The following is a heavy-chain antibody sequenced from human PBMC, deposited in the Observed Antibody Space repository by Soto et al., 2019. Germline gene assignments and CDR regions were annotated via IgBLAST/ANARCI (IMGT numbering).Heavy chain of an antibody. CDR2: MNPNSGNT. CDR1: GYTFTSYD. CDR3: ARGYTYYDYGWGSYQADY. Sequence: ASVKVSCKASGYTFTSYDINWLRQATGQGLEWMGWMNPNSGNTGYAQKFQGRVTMTRNTSISTAYMELSSLRSEDTAVYYCARGYTYYDYGWGSYQADYWGQGTLVTVSS. D-gene: IGHD3-16*02. V-gene: IGHV1-8*01. J-gene: IGHJ4*02.